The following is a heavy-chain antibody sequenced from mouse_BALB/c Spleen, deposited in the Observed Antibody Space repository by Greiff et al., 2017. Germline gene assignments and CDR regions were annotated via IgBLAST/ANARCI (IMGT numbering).Heavy chain of an antibody. D-gene: IGHD1-2*01. Sequence: EVQLQQSGAELVKPGASVKLSCTASGFNIKDTYMHWVKQRPEQGLEWIGRIDPANGNTKYDPKFQGKATITADTSSNTAYLQLSSLTSEDTAVYYCARPRFITTAYWYFDVWGAGTTVTVSS. J-gene: IGHJ1*01. CDR2: IDPANGNT. V-gene: IGHV14-3*02. CDR3: ARPRFITTAYWYFDV. CDR1: GFNIKDTY.